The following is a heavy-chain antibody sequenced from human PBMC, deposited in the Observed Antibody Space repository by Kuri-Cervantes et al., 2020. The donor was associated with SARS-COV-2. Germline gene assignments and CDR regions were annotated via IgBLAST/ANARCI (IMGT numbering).Heavy chain of an antibody. V-gene: IGHV1-8*03. J-gene: IGHJ5*02. Sequence: ASVKVSCKASGYTFTSYDINWVRQATGQGLEWMGWMNPNSGNTGYAQKFQGRVTFTADESSSTAYMEVNSLTSEDTAVYFCARSQGYCTANSCSWNWFDPWGQGTQVTVSS. D-gene: IGHD2-8*02. CDR2: MNPNSGNT. CDR1: GYTFTSYD. CDR3: ARSQGYCTANSCSWNWFDP.